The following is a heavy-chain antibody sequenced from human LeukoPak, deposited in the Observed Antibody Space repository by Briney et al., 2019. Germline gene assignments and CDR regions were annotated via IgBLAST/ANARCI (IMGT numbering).Heavy chain of an antibody. Sequence: RPGGSLRPSCAASGFTSSSCAMHWVRQPPGKGLEWGAFIQFGGNDEDYVDSVKGRFTISRDNSKNTLYLQMNSLRTEDTAVYYCAKDTIFRKVIAGNDAFDIWGQGTMVTVSS. CDR3: AKDTIFRKVIAGNDAFDI. CDR1: GFTSSSCA. CDR2: IQFGGNDE. V-gene: IGHV3-30*02. J-gene: IGHJ3*02. D-gene: IGHD3-3*01.